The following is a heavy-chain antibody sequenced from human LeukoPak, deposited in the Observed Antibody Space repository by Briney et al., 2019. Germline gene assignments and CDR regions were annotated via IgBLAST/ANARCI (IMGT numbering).Heavy chain of an antibody. Sequence: GGSLRLSCAASGFTVSSNYMSWVRQAPGKGLEWVSAISGSGGSTYYADSVKGRFTISRDNSKNTLYLQMNSLRAEDTAVYYCAKYRGYDFDAFDIWGQGTMVTVSS. J-gene: IGHJ3*02. V-gene: IGHV3-23*01. CDR1: GFTVSSNY. CDR2: ISGSGGST. CDR3: AKYRGYDFDAFDI. D-gene: IGHD5-12*01.